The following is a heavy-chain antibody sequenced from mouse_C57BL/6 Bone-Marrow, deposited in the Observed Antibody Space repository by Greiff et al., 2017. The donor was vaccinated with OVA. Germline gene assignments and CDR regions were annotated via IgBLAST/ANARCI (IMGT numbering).Heavy chain of an antibody. CDR3: ARWLDYGSSYWYFDV. J-gene: IGHJ1*03. CDR2: IDPSDSET. V-gene: IGHV1-52*01. CDR1: GYTFTSYW. Sequence: VQLQQPGAELVRPGSSVKLSCKASGYTFTSYWMHWVKQRPIQGLEWIGNIDPSDSETHYNQKFKDKATLTVDKSSSTAYMQLSSLTSEDSAVYDCARWLDYGSSYWYFDVWGTGTTVTVSS. D-gene: IGHD1-1*01.